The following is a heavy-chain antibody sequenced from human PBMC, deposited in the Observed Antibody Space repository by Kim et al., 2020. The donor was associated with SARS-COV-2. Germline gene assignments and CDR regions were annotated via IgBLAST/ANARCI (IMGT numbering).Heavy chain of an antibody. V-gene: IGHV3-74*01. J-gene: IGHJ6*02. D-gene: IGHD4-4*01. CDR3: ARDQYYGMDV. CDR2: T. Sequence: TRYADAGKGRLTISRDNAKNTVYLQMNGLRAGDTAVYYCARDQYYGMDVWGQGTTVTVSS.